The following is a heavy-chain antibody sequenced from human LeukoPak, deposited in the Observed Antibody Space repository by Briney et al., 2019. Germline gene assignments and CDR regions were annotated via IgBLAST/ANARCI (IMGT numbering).Heavy chain of an antibody. CDR3: AREGDGIYVTAAARANNCFDP. CDR1: GGSISSYY. D-gene: IGHD2-2*01. V-gene: IGHV4-4*07. Sequence: PSETLSLTCTVSGGSISSYYWSWIRQPAGKGLEWIGRIYTSGSTNYNPSLKSRVTMSVDTSKNQFSLKLSSVTAEDTAVYYCAREGDGIYVTAAARANNCFDPWGQGTLVTVSS. J-gene: IGHJ5*02. CDR2: IYTSGST.